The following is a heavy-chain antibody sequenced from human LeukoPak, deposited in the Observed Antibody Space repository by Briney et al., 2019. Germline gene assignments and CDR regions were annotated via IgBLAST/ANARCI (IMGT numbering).Heavy chain of an antibody. D-gene: IGHD2-2*01. J-gene: IGHJ4*02. CDR1: GGSIRNFY. CDR2: IYYSGTT. Sequence: SETLSLTCTVSGGSIRNFYWSWIRQPPGKGLEWIGYIYYSGTTKYNPSLKSRVTISVDTSKNQFSLKVNSVTAADTAAYYCARDCSSTSCLDYWGQGTLVTVSS. CDR3: ARDCSSTSCLDY. V-gene: IGHV4-59*01.